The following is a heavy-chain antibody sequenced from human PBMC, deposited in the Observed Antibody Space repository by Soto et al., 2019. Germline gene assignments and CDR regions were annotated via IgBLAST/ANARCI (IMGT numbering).Heavy chain of an antibody. CDR1: GYTFTSYA. V-gene: IGHV1-3*01. J-gene: IGHJ4*02. D-gene: IGHD6-13*01. Sequence: QVQLVQSGAEVKKPGASVKVSCKASGYTFTSYAMHWVRQAPGQRLEWMGWINAGTGNTKYSQKFQGRVTIPRDTSASTAYMELSSLRSEDTAVYYCARDCSSSEGGYFAYWGQGTLVIVSS. CDR2: INAGTGNT. CDR3: ARDCSSSEGGYFAY.